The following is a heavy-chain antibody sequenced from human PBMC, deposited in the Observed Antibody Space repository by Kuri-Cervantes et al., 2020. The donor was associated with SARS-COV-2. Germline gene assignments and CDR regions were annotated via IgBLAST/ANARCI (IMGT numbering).Heavy chain of an antibody. J-gene: IGHJ4*02. CDR2: IWYDGSNK. D-gene: IGHD6-19*01. Sequence: GGSLRLSCAASGFTFSNYGIHWVRQAPGKGLEWVAVIWYDGSNKYYVDSVKGRFTISRDNSKNTLYLQMNSLRAEDTAVYYCAKDRQWLVRYFDYWGQGTLVTVSS. CDR1: GFTFSNYG. CDR3: AKDRQWLVRYFDY. V-gene: IGHV3-33*06.